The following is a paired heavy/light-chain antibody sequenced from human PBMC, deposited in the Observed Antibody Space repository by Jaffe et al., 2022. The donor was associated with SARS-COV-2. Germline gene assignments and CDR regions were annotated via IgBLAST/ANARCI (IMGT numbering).Heavy chain of an antibody. V-gene: IGHV3-11*01. D-gene: IGHD1-26*01. Sequence: QVQLVESGGGLVKPGGSLRLSCAASGFTFSDYYMSWIRQAPGKGLEWVSYISSSGSTIYYADSVKGRFTISRDNAKNSLYLQMNSLRAEDTAVYYCATGVVGATTIPYYYYGMDVWGQGTTVTVSS. J-gene: IGHJ6*02. CDR1: GFTFSDYY. CDR2: ISSSGSTI. CDR3: ATGVVGATTIPYYYYGMDV.
Light chain of an antibody. V-gene: IGKV3-11*01. Sequence: EIVLTQSPATLSLSPGERATLSCRASQSVSSYLAWYQQKPGQAPRLLIYDASNRATGIPARFSGSGSGTDFTLTISSLEPEDFAVYYCQQRSNWPVTFGGGTKVEIK. CDR2: DAS. J-gene: IGKJ4*01. CDR1: QSVSSY. CDR3: QQRSNWPVT.